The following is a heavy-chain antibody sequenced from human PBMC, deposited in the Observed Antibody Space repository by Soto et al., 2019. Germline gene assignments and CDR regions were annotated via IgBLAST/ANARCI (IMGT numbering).Heavy chain of an antibody. Sequence: GSLRLTCKVSGFTLSTSAMNWVRQAPGKGLEWVSYINTDGDVRHYADSVKGRFTVSRDNAKNLVYLQMDNVGADDTAVYFCTRRDVFDLWGQGATVTV. V-gene: IGHV3-48*01. CDR1: GFTLSTSA. J-gene: IGHJ3*01. CDR3: TRRDVFDL. CDR2: INTDGDVR.